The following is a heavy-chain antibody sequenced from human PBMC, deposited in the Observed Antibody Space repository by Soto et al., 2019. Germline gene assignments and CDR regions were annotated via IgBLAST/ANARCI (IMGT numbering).Heavy chain of an antibody. D-gene: IGHD3-9*01. J-gene: IGHJ4*02. CDR1: GDSITSDKYY. CDR3: ARLEGLATISYYFDF. Sequence: QLQLQESGPGLVKPSETLSLTSSVSGDSITSDKYYWSWIRQPPAKGLEWIGSIHFRGNTYYNPSLRTRVTISLDKSKSQFSLKLNSVTAADSAVYFCARLEGLATISYYFDFWGQGALVTVSS. V-gene: IGHV4-39*01. CDR2: IHFRGNT.